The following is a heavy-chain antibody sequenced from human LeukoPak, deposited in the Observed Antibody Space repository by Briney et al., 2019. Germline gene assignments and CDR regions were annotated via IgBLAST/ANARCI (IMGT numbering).Heavy chain of an antibody. D-gene: IGHD3-9*01. J-gene: IGHJ4*02. CDR3: ARDRRYFDWNFDY. CDR1: GFTFSSYW. V-gene: IGHV3-7*03. CDR2: IKQDGSEK. Sequence: PGGSLRLSCAASGFTFSSYWMSWVRQAPGKGLEWVANIKQDGSEKYYVDSVKGRFTISRDNAKNSLYLQMNSLRAEDTAVYYCARDRRYFDWNFDYWGQGTLVTVSS.